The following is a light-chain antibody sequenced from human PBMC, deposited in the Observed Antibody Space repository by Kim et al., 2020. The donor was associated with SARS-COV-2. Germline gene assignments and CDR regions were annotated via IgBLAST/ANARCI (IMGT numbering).Light chain of an antibody. V-gene: IGKV3-20*01. Sequence: SPGERATPSCRASQSITRSNLAWYQQKPGQAPRLLIYGASSRATGIPDRFSGSGSGTDFTLTISRLEPEDFAVYYCQQYGSSPRTFGQGTKVDIK. J-gene: IGKJ1*01. CDR2: GAS. CDR1: QSITRSN. CDR3: QQYGSSPRT.